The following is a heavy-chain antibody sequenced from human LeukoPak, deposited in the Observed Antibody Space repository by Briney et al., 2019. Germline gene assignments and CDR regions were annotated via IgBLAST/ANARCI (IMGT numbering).Heavy chain of an antibody. D-gene: IGHD4-17*01. CDR2: IKQDGSEK. CDR3: ARDAPYYGAVDY. CDR1: AFTFSSYW. Sequence: GGSLRLSCAASAFTFSSYWMSWVRQAAGKGLEWVANIKQDGSEKYYVDSVKGRFTISRDNAKNSLYLQMNSLRAEDTAVYCCARDAPYYGAVDYWGQGTLVTVSS. V-gene: IGHV3-7*01. J-gene: IGHJ4*02.